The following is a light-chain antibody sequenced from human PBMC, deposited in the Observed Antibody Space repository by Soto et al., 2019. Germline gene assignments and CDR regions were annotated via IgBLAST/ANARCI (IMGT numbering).Light chain of an antibody. V-gene: IGKV3-20*01. CDR3: QQYGSSYT. J-gene: IGKJ5*01. CDR1: QSVSSSY. CDR2: GAS. Sequence: IVLTQSPGTLSLSPWERATLSCRATQSVSSSYLAWYQQKPGQAPRLLMYGASSRATGIPDRFSGSGSGTDFTLTISRLEPEDFAVYYCQQYGSSYTFGQGTRLEIK.